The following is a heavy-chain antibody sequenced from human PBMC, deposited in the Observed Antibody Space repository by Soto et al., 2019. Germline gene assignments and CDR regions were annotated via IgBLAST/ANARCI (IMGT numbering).Heavy chain of an antibody. D-gene: IGHD6-13*01. CDR3: ARSLRSSQYFDY. V-gene: IGHV5-51*01. Sequence: PVESLKISCQCSGYTFSNFWISFFLQLPVKVLEWMGIIYPGDYETRYSPSFHGKVTISADRSIGTAYLQWSSLEASDSAFYFCARSLRSSQYFDYWGQGALVTVSS. CDR1: GYTFSNFW. J-gene: IGHJ4*02. CDR2: IYPGDYET.